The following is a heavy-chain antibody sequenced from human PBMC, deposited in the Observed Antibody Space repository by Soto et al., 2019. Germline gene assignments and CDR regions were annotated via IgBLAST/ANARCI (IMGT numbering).Heavy chain of an antibody. Sequence: EVQLVESGGGLGQPGGSLRLSCAASGFTFSTYWMTWLRQAPGKGLEWVANINQDGSVQNYVDSVKGRFTISRDNAVNSLFLQSNSLRAEDASVDYCARDLCPKYSTYWDDAFDFWGPGTMVTGSS. J-gene: IGHJ3*01. V-gene: IGHV3-7*05. CDR1: GFTFSTYW. CDR2: INQDGSVQ. D-gene: IGHD2-21*01. CDR3: ARDLCPKYSTYWDDAFDF.